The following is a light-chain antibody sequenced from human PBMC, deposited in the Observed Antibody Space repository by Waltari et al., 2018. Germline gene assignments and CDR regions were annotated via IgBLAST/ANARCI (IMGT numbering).Light chain of an antibody. CDR1: RSNTHSTSE. J-gene: IGLJ3*02. CDR2: DYN. Sequence: SVLTHPPSVSAAPRQTPTFSPTAPRSNTHSTSELDTYQQVPGTAPNLLIYDYNRRPSGVPGRFSCSKCGTSASLAITGLEAEDEADYYCQSYDSSLGGWVFGGGTKLTVL. CDR3: QSYDSSLGGWV. V-gene: IGLV1-40*01.